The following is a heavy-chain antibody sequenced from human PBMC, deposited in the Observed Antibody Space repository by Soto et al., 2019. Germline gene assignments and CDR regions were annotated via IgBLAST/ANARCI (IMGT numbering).Heavy chain of an antibody. CDR2: ISSYNSNT. CDR1: GYTFSNYG. J-gene: IGHJ5*02. CDR3: ARDHCSTASCYFDP. D-gene: IGHD2-2*01. Sequence: QVQLVQSGAEVKKPGASVKVSCKASGYTFSNYGISWVRQAPGQGLEWMGWISSYNSNTNYAQNLQGRVTMTTDTSTSTAYMELRSLISDDTAVYYCARDHCSTASCYFDPWGQGTLVTVSS. V-gene: IGHV1-18*01.